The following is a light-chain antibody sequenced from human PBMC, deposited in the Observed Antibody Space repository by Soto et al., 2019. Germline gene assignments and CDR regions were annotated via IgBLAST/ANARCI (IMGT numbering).Light chain of an antibody. CDR2: GAS. CDR1: QTVKSNF. Sequence: EIVLTQSPGTLSLSPGERATLSCSASQTVKSNFLAWYQQKPGQAPRLLIYGASIRATGIPDRFSGSGSGTDFTLTINKLEPDDFVLYFCQNYGSPAVTFGGGTKVEIK. J-gene: IGKJ4*01. V-gene: IGKV3-20*01. CDR3: QNYGSPAVT.